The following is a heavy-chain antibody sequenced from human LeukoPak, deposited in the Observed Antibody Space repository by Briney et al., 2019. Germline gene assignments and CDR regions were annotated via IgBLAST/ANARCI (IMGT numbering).Heavy chain of an antibody. D-gene: IGHD3-3*01. V-gene: IGHV4-39*01. J-gene: IGHJ3*02. CDR3: ARRGPSITIFGVPMGAAFDI. CDR1: GGSISSSSYY. Sequence: SETLSLTCTVSGGSISSSSYYWGWIRQPPGKGLEWIGSIYYSGSTYYNPSLKSRVTISVDTSKNQFSLKLSSVTAADTAVYYCARRGPSITIFGVPMGAAFDIWGQGTMVTVSS. CDR2: IYYSGST.